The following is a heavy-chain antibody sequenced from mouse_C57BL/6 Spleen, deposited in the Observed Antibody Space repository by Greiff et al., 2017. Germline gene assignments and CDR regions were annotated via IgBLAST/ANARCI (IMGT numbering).Heavy chain of an antibody. CDR1: GFTFSDYY. CDR2: INYDGSST. V-gene: IGHV5-16*01. D-gene: IGHD1-1*01. Sequence: EVQRVESEGGLVQPGSSMKLSCTASGFTFSDYYMAWVRQVPEKGLEWVANINYDGSSTYYLDSLKSRFIISRDNAKNILDLQMSSLKSEDTATYYCARDNYNGSSYYAMDYWGQGTSVTVSS. J-gene: IGHJ4*01. CDR3: ARDNYNGSSYYAMDY.